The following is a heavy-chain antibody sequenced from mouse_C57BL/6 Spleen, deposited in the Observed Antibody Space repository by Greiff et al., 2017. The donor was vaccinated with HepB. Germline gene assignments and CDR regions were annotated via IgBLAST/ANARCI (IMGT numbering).Heavy chain of an antibody. V-gene: IGHV5-9-1*02. J-gene: IGHJ2*01. CDR3: TRDRDGYDYFDY. D-gene: IGHD2-3*01. Sequence: EVKLVESGEGLVKPGGSLKLSCAASGFTFSSYAMSWVRQTPEKRLEWVAYISSGGDYIYYADTVKGRFTISRDNARNTLYLQMSSLKSEDTAMYYCTRDRDGYDYFDYWGQGTTLTVSS. CDR2: ISSGGDYI. CDR1: GFTFSSYA.